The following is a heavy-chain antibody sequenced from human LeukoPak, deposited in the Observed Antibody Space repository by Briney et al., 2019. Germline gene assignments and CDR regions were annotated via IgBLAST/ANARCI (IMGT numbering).Heavy chain of an antibody. CDR2: VYTSGST. CDR1: GGSISSGSYY. V-gene: IGHV4-61*02. Sequence: PSETLSLTCTVSGGSISSGSYYWSWIRQPAGKGLEWVGRVYTSGSTNYNPSLKSRVTISVDTSKNQFSLKLSSVTAADTAVYYCARQLGYCSSTSCRTYYYYMDVWGKGTTVTVSS. D-gene: IGHD2-2*01. J-gene: IGHJ6*03. CDR3: ARQLGYCSSTSCRTYYYYMDV.